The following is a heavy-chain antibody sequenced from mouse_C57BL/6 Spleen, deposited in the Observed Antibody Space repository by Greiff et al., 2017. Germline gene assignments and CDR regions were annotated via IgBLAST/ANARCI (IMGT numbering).Heavy chain of an antibody. CDR3: TYGPWFAY. J-gene: IGHJ3*01. Sequence: EVKLQESGGGLVQPGGSMKLSCAASGFTFSDAWMDWVRQSPEKGLEWVAEISHKANNHASYYAESVKGRFTISRDDSKSSVYLQMISLRAEDAGIYYCTYGPWFAYWGQGTLVTVSA. CDR2: ISHKANNHAS. CDR1: GFTFSDAW. V-gene: IGHV6-6*01. D-gene: IGHD1-1*01.